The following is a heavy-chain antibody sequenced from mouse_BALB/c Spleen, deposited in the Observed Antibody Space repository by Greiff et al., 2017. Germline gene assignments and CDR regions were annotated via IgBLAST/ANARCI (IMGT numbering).Heavy chain of an antibody. V-gene: IGHV5-12-1*01. CDR1: GFAFSSYD. J-gene: IGHJ2*01. CDR2: ISSGGGST. Sequence: EVQLVESGGGLVKPGGSLKLSCAASGFAFSSYDMSWVRQTPEKRLEWVAYISSGGGSTYYPDTVKGRFTISRDNAKNTLYLQMSSLKSEDTAMYYCARHTARATGFDYWGQGTTLTVSS. D-gene: IGHD3-1*01. CDR3: ARHTARATGFDY.